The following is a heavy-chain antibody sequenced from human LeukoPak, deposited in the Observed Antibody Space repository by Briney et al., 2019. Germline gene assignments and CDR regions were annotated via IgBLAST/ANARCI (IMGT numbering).Heavy chain of an antibody. CDR2: INPSGGST. J-gene: IGHJ5*02. CDR3: AREMQGWFDP. V-gene: IGHV1-46*01. CDR1: GYTLTSYY. Sequence: ASVKVSCKASGYTLTSYYMHWVRQAPGQGLEWMGIINPSGGSTTYAQKFQGRVTMTRDTSTSTVYMKLSSLRSEDTAMYYCAREMQGWFDPWGQGTLVTVSS.